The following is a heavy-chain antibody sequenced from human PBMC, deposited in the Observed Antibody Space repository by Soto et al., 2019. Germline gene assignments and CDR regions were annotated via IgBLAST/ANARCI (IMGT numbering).Heavy chain of an antibody. D-gene: IGHD3-3*01. CDR2: IYSGGST. CDR3: ASSGGDDFWSGIRDFGIMDV. J-gene: IGHJ6*02. Sequence: EVQLVETGGGLIQPGGSLRLSCAASGFNVSSNYMSWVSQAPGKGLEWVSVIYSGGSTYYADSVKGRFTISRDNSKNTLYLEMNRLRAEVTAVYYCASSGGDDFWSGIRDFGIMDVWGQGNTVTVSS. V-gene: IGHV3-53*02. CDR1: GFNVSSNY.